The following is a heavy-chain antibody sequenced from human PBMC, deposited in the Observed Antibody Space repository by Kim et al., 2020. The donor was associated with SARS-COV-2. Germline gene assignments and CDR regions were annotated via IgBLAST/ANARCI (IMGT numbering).Heavy chain of an antibody. CDR3: TTDGVITMVRGVIRDKGPYYYGMDV. CDR1: GFTFSNAW. CDR2: IKSKTDGGTT. V-gene: IGHV3-15*01. D-gene: IGHD3-10*01. J-gene: IGHJ6*02. Sequence: GGSLRLSCAASGFTFSNAWMSWVRQAPGKGLEWVGRIKSKTDGGTTDYAAPVKGRFTISRDDSKNTLYLQMNSLKTEDTAVYYCTTDGVITMVRGVIRDKGPYYYGMDVWGQGTTVTVSS.